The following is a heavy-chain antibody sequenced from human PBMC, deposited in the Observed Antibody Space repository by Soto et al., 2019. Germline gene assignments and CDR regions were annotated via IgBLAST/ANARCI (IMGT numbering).Heavy chain of an antibody. CDR3: ARSLSLAVAGTGGY. V-gene: IGHV1-3*01. D-gene: IGHD6-19*01. CDR1: GYTFTSYA. Sequence: ASVKVSCKASGYTFTSYAMHWVRQAPGQRLEWMGWINAGNGNTKYSQKFQGRVTITRDTSASTAYMELSSLRSEDTAVYYCARSLSLAVAGTGGYWGQGTLVTVSS. CDR2: INAGNGNT. J-gene: IGHJ4*02.